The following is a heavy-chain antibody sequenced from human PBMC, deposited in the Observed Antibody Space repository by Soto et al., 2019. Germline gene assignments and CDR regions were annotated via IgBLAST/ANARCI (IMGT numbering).Heavy chain of an antibody. J-gene: IGHJ6*02. Sequence: PGGSLRLSCAASGFTFSSYGMQWVRQAPGKGLEWVAVISYDGSNKYYADSVKGRFTISRDNSKNTLYLQMNSLRGEDTALYYCAKDMRGGSSSSRYYYGLDVWGQGTTVTVSS. D-gene: IGHD6-13*01. CDR2: ISYDGSNK. CDR3: AKDMRGGSSSSRYYYGLDV. CDR1: GFTFSSYG. V-gene: IGHV3-30*18.